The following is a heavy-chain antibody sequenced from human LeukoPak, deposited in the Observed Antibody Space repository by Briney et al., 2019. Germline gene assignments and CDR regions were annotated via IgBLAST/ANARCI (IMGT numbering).Heavy chain of an antibody. Sequence: PGGSLRLSCAASGFTFSSYGMSWVRQAPGKGLEWVSSISSSSSYIYYADSVKGRFTISRDNAKNSLYLQMNSLRAEDTAVYYCARDAAMVRGVIIRFTNWFDPWGQGTLVTVSS. CDR1: GFTFSSYG. D-gene: IGHD3-10*01. CDR2: ISSSSSYI. CDR3: ARDAAMVRGVIIRFTNWFDP. J-gene: IGHJ5*02. V-gene: IGHV3-21*01.